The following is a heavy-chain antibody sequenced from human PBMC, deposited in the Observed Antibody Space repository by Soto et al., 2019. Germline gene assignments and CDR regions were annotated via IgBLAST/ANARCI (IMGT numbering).Heavy chain of an antibody. J-gene: IGHJ4*02. CDR1: GGSISSYY. CDR3: ARIIYPATFDY. V-gene: IGHV4-59*01. D-gene: IGHD3-10*01. CDR2: IYYSGST. Sequence: SETLSLTCTVSGGSISSYYWRWIRQPPGKGLEWIGYIYYSGSTNYNPSLKSRVTISVDTTKNQFSLKLSSVTAADTAVYYCARIIYPATFDYWGQGTLVTVSS.